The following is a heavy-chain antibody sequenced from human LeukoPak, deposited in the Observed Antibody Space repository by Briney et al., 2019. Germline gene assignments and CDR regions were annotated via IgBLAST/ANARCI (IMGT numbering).Heavy chain of an antibody. V-gene: IGHV1-69*04. CDR1: GGTFSSYA. J-gene: IGHJ6*02. D-gene: IGHD2-15*01. CDR2: IIPILGIA. Sequence: ASVKVSCKASGGTFSSYAISWVRQAPGQGLEWTGRIIPILGIANYAQKFQGRVTITADKSTSTAYMELSSLRSEDTAVYYCARDKVDYYYYGMDVWGQGTTVTVSS. CDR3: ARDKVDYYYYGMDV.